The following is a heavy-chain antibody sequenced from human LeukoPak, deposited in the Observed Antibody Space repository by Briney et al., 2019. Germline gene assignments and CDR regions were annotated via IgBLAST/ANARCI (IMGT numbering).Heavy chain of an antibody. CDR2: ISSSSSYI. D-gene: IGHD3-10*01. CDR1: GFTFSSYS. Sequence: PGGSLRLSCAASGFTFSSYSMNWVRQAPGKGLEWVSSISSSSSYIYYADSVKGRFTISRDNAKNSLYLQMNSLRAEDTAVYYCARSGYGSGSYTDYWGQGTLVTVSS. V-gene: IGHV3-21*01. CDR3: ARSGYGSGSYTDY. J-gene: IGHJ4*02.